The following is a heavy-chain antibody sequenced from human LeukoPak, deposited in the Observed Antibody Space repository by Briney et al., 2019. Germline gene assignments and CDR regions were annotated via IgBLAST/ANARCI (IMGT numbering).Heavy chain of an antibody. V-gene: IGHV1-69*04. CDR1: GGTFSSYA. J-gene: IGHJ6*02. Sequence: GASVKVSCKASGGTFSSYAISWVRQAPGQGLEWMGRIIPILGIANYAQKFQGRVTITADKSTSTAYMELSSLRSEDTAVYYCARGGYFYDSSGYYEGYYYYYGMDVWGQGTTVTVSS. CDR3: ARGGYFYDSSGYYEGYYYYYGMDV. D-gene: IGHD3-22*01. CDR2: IIPILGIA.